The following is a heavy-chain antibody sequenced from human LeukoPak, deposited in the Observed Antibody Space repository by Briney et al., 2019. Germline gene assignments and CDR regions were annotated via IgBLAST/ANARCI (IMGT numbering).Heavy chain of an antibody. J-gene: IGHJ4*02. CDR3: ATGAGYSSGWYVGKPDY. D-gene: IGHD6-19*01. V-gene: IGHV1-69*05. Sequence: SVKVSCKASGGTFSSYAISWVRQAPGQGLEWMGGIIPIFGTANYAQKFQGRVTITTDEFTSTAYMELSSLRAEDTAVYYCATGAGYSSGWYVGKPDYWGQGTLVTVSS. CDR2: IIPIFGTA. CDR1: GGTFSSYA.